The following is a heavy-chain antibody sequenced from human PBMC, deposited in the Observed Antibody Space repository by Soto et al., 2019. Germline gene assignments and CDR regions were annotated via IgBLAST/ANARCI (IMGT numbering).Heavy chain of an antibody. V-gene: IGHV3-43*01. D-gene: IGHD3-10*01. J-gene: IGHJ4*02. CDR3: AKDIMVRGVITPDY. Sequence: EVQLVESGGVVVQPGGSLRLSCAASGFTFDDYTMHWVRQAPGRGLEWVSLISWDGGSTYYADSVKGRYTISRDNSKNSLYLQMNSLRTEDTALYYCAKDIMVRGVITPDYWGQGTLVTVSS. CDR1: GFTFDDYT. CDR2: ISWDGGST.